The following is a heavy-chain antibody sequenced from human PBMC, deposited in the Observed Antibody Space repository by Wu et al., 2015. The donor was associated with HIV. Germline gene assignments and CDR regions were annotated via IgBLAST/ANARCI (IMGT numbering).Heavy chain of an antibody. J-gene: IGHJ4*02. CDR1: GYTFSDYY. CDR2: INPQTGGA. V-gene: IGHV1-2*02. Sequence: QVQLVQSGSQMKKSGASLNVSCQTSGYTFSDYYLHWVRLAPGHGLEWVGWINPQTGGAYYGQKFLGRVTVTRDTSITSVYMELTRLRSDDAAVYYCTRSRGFSVHYKSDDYFDYWGQGTLVAVSS. D-gene: IGHD3-3*01. CDR3: TRSRGFSVHYKSDDYFDY.